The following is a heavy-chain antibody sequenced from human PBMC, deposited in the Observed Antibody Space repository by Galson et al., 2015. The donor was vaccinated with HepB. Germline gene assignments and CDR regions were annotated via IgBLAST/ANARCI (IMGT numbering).Heavy chain of an antibody. V-gene: IGHV3-23*01. J-gene: IGHJ4*02. CDR2: ISGSGGST. D-gene: IGHD3-3*01. CDR3: AKSGDGGTIFGVVIHPTDY. Sequence: SLRLSCAASGFTFSSYAMSWVRQAPGKGLEWVSAISGSGGSTYYADSVKGRFTISRDNSKNTLYLQMNSLRAEDTAVYYCAKSGDGGTIFGVVIHPTDYWGQGALVTVSS. CDR1: GFTFSSYA.